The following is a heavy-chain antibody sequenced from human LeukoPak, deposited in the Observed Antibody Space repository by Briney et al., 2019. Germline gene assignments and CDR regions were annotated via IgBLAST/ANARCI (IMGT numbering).Heavy chain of an antibody. V-gene: IGHV1-3*03. Sequence: ASVKVSCKASGYTFTNYAILWVRQAPGQRLEWMGWINAGNGNTKYSQEFQGRVTITRDASASTAYTELSSLRSEDMAVYYCARGRWTSHIVGYYFDYWGQGTLVTVSS. J-gene: IGHJ4*02. CDR3: ARGRWTSHIVGYYFDY. D-gene: IGHD2-21*01. CDR1: GYTFTNYA. CDR2: INAGNGNT.